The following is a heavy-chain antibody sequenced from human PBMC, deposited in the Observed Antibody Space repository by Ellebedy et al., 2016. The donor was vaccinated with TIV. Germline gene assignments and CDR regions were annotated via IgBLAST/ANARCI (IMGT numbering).Heavy chain of an antibody. J-gene: IGHJ4*02. CDR3: TRDLTNIVSGDY. CDR1: GYTFTDYY. CDR2: INPNSVGT. D-gene: IGHD5/OR15-5a*01. V-gene: IGHV1-2*02. Sequence: AASVKVSCKTSGYTFTDYYIHWVRQAPGQGLEWMAWINPNSVGTNYAQKFQGRVTVTRDTSTSTAFLELSRLRSDDTAVYYCTRDLTNIVSGDYWGQGTLVTVSS.